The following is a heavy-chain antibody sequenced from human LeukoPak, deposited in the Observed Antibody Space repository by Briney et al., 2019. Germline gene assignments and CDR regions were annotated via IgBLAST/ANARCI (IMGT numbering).Heavy chain of an antibody. D-gene: IGHD1-26*01. Sequence: GGSLRLNPPGTGFTFASYVSNYAGQAPGKGLEWVSYISSGGSTVYYADSVKGRFTISRDNAKNSLYLQMNSLRAEDTAVYYCARVISGGATGIWGQGTMVTVSS. CDR2: ISSGGSTV. CDR3: ARVISGGATGI. J-gene: IGHJ3*02. V-gene: IGHV3-48*03. CDR1: GFTFASYV.